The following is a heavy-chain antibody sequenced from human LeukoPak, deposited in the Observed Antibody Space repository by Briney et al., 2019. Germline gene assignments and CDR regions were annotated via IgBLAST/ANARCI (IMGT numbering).Heavy chain of an antibody. CDR2: IRDDASDK. V-gene: IGHV3-30*02. CDR1: GFTFSSYA. CDR3: ASPLNYYDSSGRDY. Sequence: GGSLRLSCAASGFTFSSYAMHWVRQAPGKGLEWVAFIRDDASDKYYADSVKGRFTISRDNAKNSLYLQMNSLRAEDTAVYYCASPLNYYDSSGRDYWGQGTLVTVSS. J-gene: IGHJ4*02. D-gene: IGHD3-22*01.